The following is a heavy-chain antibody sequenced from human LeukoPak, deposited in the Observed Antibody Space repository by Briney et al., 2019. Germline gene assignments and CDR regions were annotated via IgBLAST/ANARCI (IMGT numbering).Heavy chain of an antibody. V-gene: IGHV3-48*01. CDR3: ARGLGHFDS. Sequence: GGSLRLSCATSGFTFSVSAMSWVRQSPGKGLEWLSYISSSSTSIYYTDSVKGRFTISRDKTKNSLYLQMNSLRPEDTALYYCARGLGHFDSWGQGTLVTVSS. D-gene: IGHD3-9*01. J-gene: IGHJ4*02. CDR1: GFTFSVSA. CDR2: ISSSSTSI.